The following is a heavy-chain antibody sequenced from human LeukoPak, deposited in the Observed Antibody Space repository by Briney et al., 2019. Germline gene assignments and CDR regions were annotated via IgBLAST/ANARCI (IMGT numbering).Heavy chain of an antibody. Sequence: SGGSLRLSCAASGFTFSTYNMNWVRQAPGKGLEWVSSITSSSSYIYYADSVKGRFTISRDNAKSSLYLQMNSLRAEDTAVYYCAREYLGFDIWGQGTMVTVSS. J-gene: IGHJ3*02. CDR3: AREYLGFDI. V-gene: IGHV3-21*04. CDR2: ITSSSSYI. D-gene: IGHD2-2*02. CDR1: GFTFSTYN.